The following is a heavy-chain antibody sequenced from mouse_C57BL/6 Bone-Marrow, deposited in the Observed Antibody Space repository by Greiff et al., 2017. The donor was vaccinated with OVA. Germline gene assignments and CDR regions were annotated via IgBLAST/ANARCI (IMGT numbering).Heavy chain of an antibody. V-gene: IGHV1-55*01. J-gene: IGHJ3*01. CDR3: ARTGPWFAY. CDR2: IYPGSGST. D-gene: IGHD4-1*01. CDR1: GYTFTSYW. Sequence: VQRVESGAELVKPGASVKMSCKASGYTFTSYWITWVKQRPGQGLEWIGDIYPGSGSTNYNEKFKSKATLTVDTSSSTAYMQLSSLTSEDSAVYYCARTGPWFAYWGQGTLVTVSA.